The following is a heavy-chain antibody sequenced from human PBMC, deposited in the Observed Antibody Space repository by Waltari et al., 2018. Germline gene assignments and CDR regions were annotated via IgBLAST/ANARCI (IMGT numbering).Heavy chain of an antibody. CDR1: GFTFSSYG. CDR3: ARDRVHDFWSGYPYYYYYGMDV. J-gene: IGHJ6*02. Sequence: QVQLVESGGGVVQPGRSLSLSCAASGFTFSSYGMHWLRQAPGKGLEWVAVIWYDGSNKYYADSVKGRFTISRDNSKNTLYLQMNSLRAEDTAVYYCARDRVHDFWSGYPYYYYYGMDVWGQGTTVTVSS. D-gene: IGHD3-3*01. CDR2: IWYDGSNK. V-gene: IGHV3-33*01.